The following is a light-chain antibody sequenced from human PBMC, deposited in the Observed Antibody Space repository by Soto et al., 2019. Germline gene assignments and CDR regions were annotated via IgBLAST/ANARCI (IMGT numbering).Light chain of an antibody. CDR3: SSYTSSSSVV. CDR1: SSDVGGYNY. V-gene: IGLV2-14*01. J-gene: IGLJ2*01. CDR2: DVS. Sequence: QSALTQPASVSGSPGQSITISCTGTSSDVGGYNYVSWYQQHPGKAPKLIIYDVSNRPSGVSNRFSGSKSGNTASLTISGLQAEDEADYLCSSYTSSSSVVFGGGTKLTVL.